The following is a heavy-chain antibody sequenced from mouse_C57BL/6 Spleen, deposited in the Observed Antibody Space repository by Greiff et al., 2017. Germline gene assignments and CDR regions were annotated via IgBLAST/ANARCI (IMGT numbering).Heavy chain of an antibody. CDR2: IYPGDGDT. CDR3: ARDDGYYVAY. J-gene: IGHJ3*01. D-gene: IGHD2-3*01. CDR1: GYAFSSSW. Sequence: VQLQQSGPELVKPGASVKISCKASGYAFSSSWMNWVKQRPGKGLEWIGRIYPGDGDTNYNGKFKGKATLTADKSSSTAYMQLSSLTSEDSAVYFCARDDGYYVAYWGQGTLVTVSA. V-gene: IGHV1-82*01.